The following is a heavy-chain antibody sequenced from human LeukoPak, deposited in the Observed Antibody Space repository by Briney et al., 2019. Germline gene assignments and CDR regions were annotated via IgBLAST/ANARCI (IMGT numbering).Heavy chain of an antibody. CDR1: GDSINRGDFH. D-gene: IGHD1-1*01. V-gene: IGHV4-61*02. Sequence: PSETLALTCTVSGDSINRGDFHWNWIRQPAGKGLEWIGRIYDSGSTNYNPSLKSRVTISVDTSKNQFSLKLSSVTAADTAVYYCARGWRTPDYWGQGTLVTVSS. J-gene: IGHJ4*02. CDR3: ARGWRTPDY. CDR2: IYDSGST.